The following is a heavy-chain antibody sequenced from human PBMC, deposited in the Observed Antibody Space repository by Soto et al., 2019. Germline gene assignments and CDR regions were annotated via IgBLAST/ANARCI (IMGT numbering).Heavy chain of an antibody. D-gene: IGHD6-6*01. Sequence: QVQLQESGPGLVKPSQTLSLTCSVSSDSMNSGGYYWSWIRQHPGKGLEWIGYIYSNGDTYYNPSHKSRVTISVDTSKTQFSPHLTSVTAADTAVYYCARRGGSSSGYYYYAMDVWGQGTTVTVSS. CDR1: SDSMNSGGYY. CDR2: IYSNGDT. V-gene: IGHV4-31*03. CDR3: ARRGGSSSGYYYYAMDV. J-gene: IGHJ6*02.